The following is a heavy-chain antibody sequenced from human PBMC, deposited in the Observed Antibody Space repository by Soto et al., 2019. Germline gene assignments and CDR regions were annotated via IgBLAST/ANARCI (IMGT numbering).Heavy chain of an antibody. CDR1: GGSISSGDYY. V-gene: IGHV4-30-4*01. J-gene: IGHJ6*03. D-gene: IGHD1-1*01. CDR3: ARPGTVRSHYYYYYMDV. CDR2: IYYSGST. Sequence: PSETLSLTCTVSGGSISSGDYYWSWIRQPPGKSLEWIGYIYYSGSTYYNPSLKSRVTISVDTSKNQFSLKLSSVTAADTAVYYCARPGTVRSHYYYYYMDVWGKGTTVTVSS.